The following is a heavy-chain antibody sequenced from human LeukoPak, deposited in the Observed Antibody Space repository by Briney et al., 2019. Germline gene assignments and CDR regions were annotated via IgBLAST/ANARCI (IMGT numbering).Heavy chain of an antibody. Sequence: PGGSLRLSCAASGFTFSSYSMNWVRQAPGKGLEWVSSISSSSSYIYYADSVKGRFTISRDNSKNTLYLQMNSLRAEDTAVYYCAKVDDGGIVVVPVLAFDIWGQGTMVTVSS. CDR3: AKVDDGGIVVVPVLAFDI. CDR1: GFTFSSYS. CDR2: ISSSSSYI. V-gene: IGHV3-21*04. D-gene: IGHD2-2*01. J-gene: IGHJ3*02.